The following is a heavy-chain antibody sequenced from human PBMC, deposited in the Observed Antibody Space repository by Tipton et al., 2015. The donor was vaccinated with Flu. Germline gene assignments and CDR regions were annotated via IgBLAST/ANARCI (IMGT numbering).Heavy chain of an antibody. CDR1: GGSISSSSYY. D-gene: IGHD2-21*01. V-gene: IGHV4-39*07. CDR3: ARAPSGYCAADCGGCGWLDP. CDR2: IYYDGST. J-gene: IGHJ5*02. Sequence: TLSLTCTVSGGSISSSSYYWGWIRQPPGKGLEWIGSIYYDGSTYYNASLESRVTISVDTSKNKFSLMLTSVTAADTAVYYCARAPSGYCAADCGGCGWLDPWGQGTLVIVSS.